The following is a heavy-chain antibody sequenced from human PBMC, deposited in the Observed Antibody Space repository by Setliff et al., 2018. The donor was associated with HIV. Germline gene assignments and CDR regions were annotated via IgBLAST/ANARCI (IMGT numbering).Heavy chain of an antibody. CDR1: GYPLTELS. D-gene: IGHD6-13*01. CDR3: ATRSAAAGSGPGAFDI. V-gene: IGHV1-24*01. CDR2: FDPEDGET. Sequence: ASVKVSCKVSGYPLTELSRHWVRQAPGKGLEWMGGFDPEDGETIYAQKFQGRVTMTEDTSTDTAYGEGSSLRSEDTAVYYCATRSAAAGSGPGAFDICGQGTMVT. J-gene: IGHJ3*02.